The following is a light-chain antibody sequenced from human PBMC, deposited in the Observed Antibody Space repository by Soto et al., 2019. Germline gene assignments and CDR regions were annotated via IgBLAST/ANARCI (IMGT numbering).Light chain of an antibody. CDR1: QSVSSSY. CDR3: QQYDSSPIT. CDR2: GAS. J-gene: IGKJ5*01. Sequence: ETVLTQSPGTLSLSPGDRATLSCRASQSVSSSYLAWLQQKPGQAPRLLIYGASSRATGIPDRFSGSGSGTDFTLTISRLEPEDFAVYYCQQYDSSPITFGQGTRLEI. V-gene: IGKV3-20*01.